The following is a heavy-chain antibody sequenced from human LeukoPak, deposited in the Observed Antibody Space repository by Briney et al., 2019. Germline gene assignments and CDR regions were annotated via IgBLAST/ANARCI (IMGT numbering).Heavy chain of an antibody. CDR1: GFTFTNYA. J-gene: IGHJ4*02. V-gene: IGHV3-23*01. Sequence: GGSLRLSCAASGFTFTNYATSWVRQAPGKGLEWVSTISGSGTTTSYADSVKGRFTISRDKSKNTLYVQMNSLRVEDAAVYYCAKDLRYTTGWYAFGSWGQGTLVTVS. CDR2: ISGSGTTT. D-gene: IGHD6-19*01. CDR3: AKDLRYTTGWYAFGS.